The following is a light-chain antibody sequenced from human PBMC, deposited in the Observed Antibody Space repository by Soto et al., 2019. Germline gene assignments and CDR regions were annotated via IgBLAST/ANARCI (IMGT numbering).Light chain of an antibody. CDR1: QSISRW. J-gene: IGKJ1*01. Sequence: DIQMTQSPSTLSASVGNRVTITCRASQSISRWLAWYQQKPGKAPTLLIYDASSLESGVPSRFSGSGSGTEYTISISSLEDYDFESYQHHQYYSRWSFGEGTKVDIK. V-gene: IGKV1-5*01. CDR2: DAS. CDR3: HQYYSRWS.